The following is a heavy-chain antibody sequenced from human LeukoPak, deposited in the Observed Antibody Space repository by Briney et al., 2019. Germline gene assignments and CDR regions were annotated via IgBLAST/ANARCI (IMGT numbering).Heavy chain of an antibody. Sequence: PSETLSLTCAVSGGSISSYYWSWIRQPPGKGLEWIGYIHYSGSSNYNPSFKSRVTISIDTSKDQFSLRLSSVTAADTAVYYCAKSGRYDTLTGYYIDYWGQGALVTVSS. V-gene: IGHV4-59*01. CDR1: GGSISSYY. D-gene: IGHD3-9*01. J-gene: IGHJ4*02. CDR2: IHYSGSS. CDR3: AKSGRYDTLTGYYIDY.